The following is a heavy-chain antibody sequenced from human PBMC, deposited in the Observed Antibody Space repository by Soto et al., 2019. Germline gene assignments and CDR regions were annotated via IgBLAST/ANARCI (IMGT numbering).Heavy chain of an antibody. J-gene: IGHJ5*02. D-gene: IGHD2-15*01. V-gene: IGHV1-2*02. CDR2: INPNSGGT. Sequence: QVQLVQSGAEVKKPGASVKVSCKASGYTFTGYYMHWVRQAPGQGLEWMGWINPNSGGTNYAQKFQGRVTMTRDTSINTAYMELSRLRSDDTAVYYCAREEAADIVVVVAASVTNNWFDPWGQGTLVTVSS. CDR3: AREEAADIVVVVAASVTNNWFDP. CDR1: GYTFTGYY.